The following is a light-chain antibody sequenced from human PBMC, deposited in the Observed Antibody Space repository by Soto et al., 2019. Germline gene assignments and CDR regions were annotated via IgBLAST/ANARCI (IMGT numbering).Light chain of an antibody. CDR1: QTINNN. V-gene: IGKV3-15*01. J-gene: IGKJ1*01. CDR2: GAS. CDR3: HQYNNWPPWT. Sequence: VMTQEPATPSVSPGERATLSFRASQTINNNVAWYQLKDGQVPRLVIYGASTRATDIPARFSGSGSGTEFTLTISSLQSEDFAVYYCHQYNNWPPWTFGQGTKVDI.